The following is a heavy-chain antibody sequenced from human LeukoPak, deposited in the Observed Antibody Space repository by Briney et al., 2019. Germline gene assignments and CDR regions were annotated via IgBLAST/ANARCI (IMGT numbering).Heavy chain of an antibody. Sequence: KSSETLSLTCAVYGGSFSGYYWSWIRQPPGKGLEWIGEINHSGSTNYNPSLKCRVTISVDTSKNQFSLKLSSVTAADTAVYYCARDNIVVVAATKAYYFDYWGQGTLVTVSS. D-gene: IGHD2-15*01. CDR1: GGSFSGYY. CDR3: ARDNIVVVAATKAYYFDY. CDR2: INHSGST. J-gene: IGHJ4*02. V-gene: IGHV4-34*01.